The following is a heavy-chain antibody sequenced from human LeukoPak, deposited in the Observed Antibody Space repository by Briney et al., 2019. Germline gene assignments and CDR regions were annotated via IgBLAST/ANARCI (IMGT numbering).Heavy chain of an antibody. Sequence: GSLRLSCAASGFTFSSYAMHWVRQAPGKGLEWVAVISYDGSNKYYADSVKGRFTISRDNPKSTLYLQMNSLRAEDTAVYYCAREYLDTAMGLDYWGQGTLVTVSS. V-gene: IGHV3-30*04. CDR2: ISYDGSNK. D-gene: IGHD5-18*01. J-gene: IGHJ4*02. CDR1: GFTFSSYA. CDR3: AREYLDTAMGLDY.